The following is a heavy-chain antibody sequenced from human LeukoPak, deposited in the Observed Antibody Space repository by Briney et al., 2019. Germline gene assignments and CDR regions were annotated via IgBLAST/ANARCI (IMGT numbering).Heavy chain of an antibody. V-gene: IGHV1-8*01. Sequence: ASVKVSCKASGYTFTSYDINWVRQATGQGLEWMGWMNPNSGNTGYAQKFQGRVTMTRNTSISTAYMELSSLRAEDTAVYYCARDSTGTVYYYGMDVWGQGTTVTVSS. CDR1: GYTFTSYD. CDR3: ARDSTGTVYYYGMDV. CDR2: MNPNSGNT. J-gene: IGHJ6*02. D-gene: IGHD1-1*01.